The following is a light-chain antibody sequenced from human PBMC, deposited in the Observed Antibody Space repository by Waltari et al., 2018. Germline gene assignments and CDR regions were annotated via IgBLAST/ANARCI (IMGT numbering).Light chain of an antibody. J-gene: IGKJ2*01. CDR2: WAS. Sequence: DIVLTQSPDSLAVSLGERATINCRSSQTILYDTNDKNFLAWYQQKPGQPPKLLIYWASTRESGVPPRFSVCWSGKHFTLTISSLQHEDVATYYCQQYYTSPHACGQGTKLEIK. V-gene: IGKV4-1*01. CDR3: QQYYTSPHA. CDR1: QTILYDTNDKNF.